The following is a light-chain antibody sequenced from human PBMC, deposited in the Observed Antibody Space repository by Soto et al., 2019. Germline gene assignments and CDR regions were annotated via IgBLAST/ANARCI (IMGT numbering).Light chain of an antibody. CDR1: QSISSS. J-gene: IGKJ2*01. CDR3: QQSYSTPYT. CDR2: AAS. V-gene: IGKV1-39*01. Sequence: DIQMTQSPSSLSASVGDRVTVTCRASQSISSSLNWYQLKPGKAPKLLIYAASTLPSGVPSRFSGSGSGTDFTLTISSLQHEDFATYYCQQSYSTPYTFGQGTKLEIK.